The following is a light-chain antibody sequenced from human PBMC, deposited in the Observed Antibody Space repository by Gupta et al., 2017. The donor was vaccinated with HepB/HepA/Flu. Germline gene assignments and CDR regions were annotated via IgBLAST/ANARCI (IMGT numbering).Light chain of an antibody. CDR2: AAS. CDR3: QQSYGTPPT. CDR1: QSISSY. Sequence: DSQITQSPSSLSASVGDRVTITCRASQSISSYLNWYQQKPGKAPKLLIYAASSLQSTVPSRFSGSRSCTDFTLTISSLLPEDFATYYCQQSYGTPPTFGQGTKVEIK. V-gene: IGKV1-39*01. J-gene: IGKJ1*01.